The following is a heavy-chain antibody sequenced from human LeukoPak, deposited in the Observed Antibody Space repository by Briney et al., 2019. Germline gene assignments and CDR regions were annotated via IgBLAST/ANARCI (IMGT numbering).Heavy chain of an antibody. CDR3: ARKGYCSGGSCYGAFDI. J-gene: IGHJ3*02. Sequence: SETLSLTCTVSGGSISSYYWSWIRQPPGKGLEWIGYIYYSGSTNYNPSLKSRVTISVDTSKNQFSLKLSSVTAADTAVYYCARKGYCSGGSCYGAFDIWGQRTMVTISS. D-gene: IGHD2-15*01. V-gene: IGHV4-59*08. CDR1: GGSISSYY. CDR2: IYYSGST.